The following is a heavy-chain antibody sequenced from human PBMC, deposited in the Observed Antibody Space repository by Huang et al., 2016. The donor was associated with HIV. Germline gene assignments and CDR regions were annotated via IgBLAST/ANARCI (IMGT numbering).Heavy chain of an antibody. CDR1: GGSLRDYY. V-gene: IGHV4-34*02. D-gene: IGHD1-1*01. J-gene: IGHJ5*02. Sequence: QVLLEQWGAGLLESAETLSLTCAVYGGSLRDYYWSWLRQPPGKGLEWIGEINQLGSANYNPALRSGVSITVDGSKKQFSLKLKSVTDADTAIYYCARDATTNPRGWFDPWGQGTLVTVSS. CDR3: ARDATTNPRGWFDP. CDR2: INQLGSA.